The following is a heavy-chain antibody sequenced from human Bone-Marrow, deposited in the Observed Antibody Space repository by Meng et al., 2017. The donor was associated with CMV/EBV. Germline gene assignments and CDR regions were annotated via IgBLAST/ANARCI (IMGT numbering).Heavy chain of an antibody. CDR3: ARDQPRYDFWSGYSSGY. CDR2: ISSSSSYI. D-gene: IGHD3-3*01. J-gene: IGHJ4*02. CDR1: GFTFSTYS. V-gene: IGHV3-21*01. Sequence: GGSLRLSCAASGFTFSTYSMNWVRQAPGKGLEWVSSISSSSSYIYYADSVKGRFTISRDNAKNSLYLQMNSLRAEDTAVYYCARDQPRYDFWSGYSSGYWGPGTLVTVSS.